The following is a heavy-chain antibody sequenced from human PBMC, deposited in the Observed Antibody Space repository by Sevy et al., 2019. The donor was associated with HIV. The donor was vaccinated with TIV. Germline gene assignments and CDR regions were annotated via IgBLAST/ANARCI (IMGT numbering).Heavy chain of an antibody. D-gene: IGHD2-8*01. Sequence: SETLSLTCAVYGGSFSGYYWSWIRQSPGKGLEWIGEINHSGRTSYNPSLKSRVTISVDTSKNQFSLKMTFVTAADTALYYCARGRDADCTIGSCSIDSWGRGTLVTVSS. CDR3: ARGRDADCTIGSCSIDS. J-gene: IGHJ4*02. CDR2: INHSGRT. CDR1: GGSFSGYY. V-gene: IGHV4-34*01.